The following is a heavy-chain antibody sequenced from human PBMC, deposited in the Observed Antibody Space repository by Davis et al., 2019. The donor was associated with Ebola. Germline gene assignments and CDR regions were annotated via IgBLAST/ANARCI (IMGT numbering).Heavy chain of an antibody. J-gene: IGHJ6*02. D-gene: IGHD3-10*01. CDR2: IWYDGSNK. Sequence: PGGSLRLSCAASGFTFSSYGMHWVRQAPGKGLEWVAVIWYDGSNKYYADSVKGRFTISRDNSKNTLYLQMNSLRAEDTAVYYCARDLTMVQTYYYYGMDVWGQGTTVTVSS. CDR3: ARDLTMVQTYYYYGMDV. CDR1: GFTFSSYG. V-gene: IGHV3-33*08.